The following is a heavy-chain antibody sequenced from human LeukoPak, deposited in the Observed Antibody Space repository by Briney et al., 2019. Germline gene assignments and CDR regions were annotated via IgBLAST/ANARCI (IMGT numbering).Heavy chain of an antibody. J-gene: IGHJ4*02. D-gene: IGHD6-13*01. CDR1: GFTLSSYA. Sequence: PGGSLRLSCAASGFTLSSYAMSWVRQAPGKGLEWVSAISGSGDTTYYADSVKGRFTISRDSSRNTLYLHMNSLRAEDTAVYYCAKDRAIATGIGEFDYWGQGTLVTVSS. CDR3: AKDRAIATGIGEFDY. CDR2: ISGSGDTT. V-gene: IGHV3-23*01.